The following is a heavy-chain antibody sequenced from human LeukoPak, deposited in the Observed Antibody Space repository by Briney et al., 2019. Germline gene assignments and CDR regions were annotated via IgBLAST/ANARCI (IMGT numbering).Heavy chain of an antibody. CDR3: AKAETYYYGSGELYFDY. CDR2: ISGSGGST. V-gene: IGHV3-23*01. D-gene: IGHD3-10*01. Sequence: GGSLRLSCAASGFTFSSYDMSWVRQAPGKGLEWVSAISGSGGSTYYADSVKDRLTISRDNSKNTQYLQMSSLRAEDTAVYYCAKAETYYYGSGELYFDYWGQGTLVTVSS. J-gene: IGHJ4*02. CDR1: GFTFSSYD.